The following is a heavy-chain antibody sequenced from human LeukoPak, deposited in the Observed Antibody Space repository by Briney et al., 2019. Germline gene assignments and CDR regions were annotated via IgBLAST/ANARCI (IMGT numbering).Heavy chain of an antibody. CDR1: GGSFSGYY. D-gene: IGHD3-16*02. Sequence: PSETLSLTCAVYGGSFSGYYWSWIRQPPGKGLEWIGEINHSGSTNYNPSLKSRVTISVDTSKNQFSLKLSSVTAADTAVYYCAGENYDYVWGSYRYLAFDYWGQGTLVTVSS. CDR2: INHSGST. J-gene: IGHJ4*02. CDR3: AGENYDYVWGSYRYLAFDY. V-gene: IGHV4-34*01.